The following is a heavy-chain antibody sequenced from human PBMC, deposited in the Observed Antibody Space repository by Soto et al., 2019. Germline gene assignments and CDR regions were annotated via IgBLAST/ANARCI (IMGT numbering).Heavy chain of an antibody. Sequence: EVQLMESGGGLVQPGGSLTLSCAASGFAFSNYWMSWVRQAPGMGLEWVANIKSDGSDKYYVDSVKDRFTISRDNTKTSLSLQMKSLRAEDTAVYYFARDRYSCSLFDFWGQGTMVTVSS. CDR2: IKSDGSDK. CDR3: ARDRYSCSLFDF. CDR1: GFAFSNYW. J-gene: IGHJ3*01. V-gene: IGHV3-7*03. D-gene: IGHD6-13*01.